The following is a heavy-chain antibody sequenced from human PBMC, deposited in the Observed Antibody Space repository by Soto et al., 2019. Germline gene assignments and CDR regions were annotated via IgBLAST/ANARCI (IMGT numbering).Heavy chain of an antibody. D-gene: IGHD5-18*01. Sequence: QLQLQESGAGLVKPSQTLSLTCAVSGGSISSGGYSWSWIRQPPGKGLEWIGYIYHSGSTYYNPSLKSRVTISVDRSKNQFSLKLSSVTAAGTAVYYCAREWIQLWVFDYWGQGTLVTVSS. V-gene: IGHV4-30-2*01. J-gene: IGHJ4*02. CDR3: AREWIQLWVFDY. CDR2: IYHSGST. CDR1: GGSISSGGYS.